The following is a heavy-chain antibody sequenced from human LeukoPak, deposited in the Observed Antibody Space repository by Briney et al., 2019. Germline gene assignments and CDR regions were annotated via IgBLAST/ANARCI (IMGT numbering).Heavy chain of an antibody. D-gene: IGHD3-10*01. Sequence: ASVKVSRKASGYTFTSYDINWVRQAPGQGLEWMGWMNPNSGNTGYAQKFQGRVTMTRNTSISTAYMELSSLRSEDTAVYYCARGATKWFGELLGYWGQGTLVTVSS. J-gene: IGHJ4*02. CDR1: GYTFTSYD. V-gene: IGHV1-8*01. CDR3: ARGATKWFGELLGY. CDR2: MNPNSGNT.